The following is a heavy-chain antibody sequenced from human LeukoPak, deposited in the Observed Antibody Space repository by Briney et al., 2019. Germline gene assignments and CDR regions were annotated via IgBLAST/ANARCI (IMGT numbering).Heavy chain of an antibody. J-gene: IGHJ3*02. Sequence: ASVTVSCKASGYTFTSYGISWVRQAPGQGLEWMGWISAYNGNTNYAQKLQGRVTMTTDTSTSTAYMELRSLRSDDTAVYYCARDRLSWDILTGYYLGDPDAFDIWGQGTMVTVSS. D-gene: IGHD3-9*01. CDR3: ARDRLSWDILTGYYLGDPDAFDI. CDR1: GYTFTSYG. V-gene: IGHV1-18*01. CDR2: ISAYNGNT.